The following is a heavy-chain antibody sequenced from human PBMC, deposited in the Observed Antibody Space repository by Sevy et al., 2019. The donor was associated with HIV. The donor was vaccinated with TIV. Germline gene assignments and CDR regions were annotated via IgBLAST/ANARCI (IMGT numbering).Heavy chain of an antibody. CDR3: ARGGVAAAGRLHQYYYYYYMDV. J-gene: IGHJ6*03. Sequence: SQTLSLTCAISGDSVSSNSAAWNWIRQSPSRGLEWLGRTYYRSKWYNDYAVSVKSRITINPDTSKNQFSLQLNSVTPEDTAVYYCARGGVAAAGRLHQYYYYYYMDVWGKGTTVTVSS. D-gene: IGHD6-13*01. CDR1: GDSVSSNSAA. CDR2: TYYRSKWYN. V-gene: IGHV6-1*01.